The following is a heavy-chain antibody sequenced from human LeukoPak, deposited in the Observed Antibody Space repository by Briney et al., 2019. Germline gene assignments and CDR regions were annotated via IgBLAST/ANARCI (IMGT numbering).Heavy chain of an antibody. J-gene: IGHJ4*02. CDR3: GYDTSGHYQDVGDY. D-gene: IGHD3-22*01. V-gene: IGHV4-30-2*01. Sequence: SETLSLTCTVSGGSISSGGYYWSWIRQPPGKGLEWIGYIYHSGSTYYNPSLKSRVTISVDRSKNQFSLKLSSVTAADTAVYYCGYDTSGHYQDVGDYWGQGTLVTVSS. CDR2: IYHSGST. CDR1: GGSISSGGYY.